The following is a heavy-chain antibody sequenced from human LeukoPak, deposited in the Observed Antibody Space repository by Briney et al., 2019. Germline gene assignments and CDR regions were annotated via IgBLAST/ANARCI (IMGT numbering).Heavy chain of an antibody. CDR1: GFTFSGHW. CDR3: VRDETLWTLDW. Sequence: GGSLRLSCTASGFTFSGHWIHWVRQPPGMGLVWVSRTNERGTDSMYAESVKGRFTISRDNAKNTVYLQMNSLRAEDTAVYYCVRDETLWTLDWWGQGTLVSVSS. D-gene: IGHD1-1*01. J-gene: IGHJ4*02. CDR2: TNERGTDS. V-gene: IGHV3-74*03.